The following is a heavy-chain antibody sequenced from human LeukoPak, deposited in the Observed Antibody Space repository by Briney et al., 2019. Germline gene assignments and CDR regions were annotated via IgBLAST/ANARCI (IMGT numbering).Heavy chain of an antibody. CDR2: IDNDGSVT. J-gene: IGHJ3*01. CDR3: ARGGPDHAFDF. D-gene: IGHD1-14*01. V-gene: IGHV3-74*01. CDR1: GFSFRSFW. Sequence: GSLRLSCAASGFSFRSFWMYWVRQAPGEGLVWVSRIDNDGSVTTYTDSVKGRFTVSRDNAKNGVSLQVNSLRAEDTAMYYCARGGPDHAFDFWGQGTMVTVSS.